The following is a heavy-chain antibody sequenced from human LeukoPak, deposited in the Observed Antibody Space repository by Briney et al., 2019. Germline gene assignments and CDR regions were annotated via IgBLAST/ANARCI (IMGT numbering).Heavy chain of an antibody. Sequence: PGGSLRLSCAASGFTFSSYAMHWVRQAPGKGLEWVAVTSYDGSNKYYADSVKGRFTISRDNSKNTLYLQMNSLRAEDTAVYYCARESGITIFGVVTRFDYWGQGTLVTVSS. D-gene: IGHD3-3*01. CDR2: TSYDGSNK. CDR3: ARESGITIFGVVTRFDY. J-gene: IGHJ4*02. V-gene: IGHV3-30-3*01. CDR1: GFTFSSYA.